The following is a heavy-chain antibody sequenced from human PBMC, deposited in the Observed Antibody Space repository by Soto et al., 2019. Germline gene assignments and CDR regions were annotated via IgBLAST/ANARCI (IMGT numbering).Heavy chain of an antibody. CDR3: AREPVVPAAIPGDDAFDI. J-gene: IGHJ3*02. CDR2: IYYSGST. V-gene: IGHV4-31*02. Sequence: SETLSLTCTVSGGSISSGGYYWSWIRQHPGKGLEWIGYIYYSGSTYYNPSLKSRVTISVDTSKNQFSLKLSSVTAADTAVYYCAREPVVPAAIPGDDAFDIWGQGTMVTVSS. D-gene: IGHD2-2*02. CDR1: GGSISSGGYY.